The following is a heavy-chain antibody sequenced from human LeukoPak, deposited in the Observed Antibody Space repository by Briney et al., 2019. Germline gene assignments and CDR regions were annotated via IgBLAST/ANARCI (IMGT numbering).Heavy chain of an antibody. V-gene: IGHV4-34*01. CDR1: GGSFSGSY. J-gene: IGHJ4*02. Sequence: SETLSLTCAVYGGSFSGSYWSWIRQPPGKGLEWIGEINHSGSTNYNPSLKSRVTISVDTSKNQFSLKLSSVTAADTAVYYCASSYGDYVEYYFDYWGQGTLVTVSS. CDR2: INHSGST. CDR3: ASSYGDYVEYYFDY. D-gene: IGHD4-17*01.